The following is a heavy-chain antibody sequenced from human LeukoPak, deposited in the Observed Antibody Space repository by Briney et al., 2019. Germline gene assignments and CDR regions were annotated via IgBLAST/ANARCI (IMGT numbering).Heavy chain of an antibody. J-gene: IGHJ6*02. CDR3: STGGWPTAGTPRMDV. V-gene: IGHV3-33*01. Sequence: PGGSLRLSCAASGFTFRSYGMHWVRQVAGKGLEWVAVIWFDGSNKYYADSAKGRFTISRDNPKNTAYLQMNSLRGDDTGVYYCSTGGWPTAGTPRMDVWGQGTTVIVSS. CDR2: IWFDGSNK. CDR1: GFTFRSYG. D-gene: IGHD6-13*01.